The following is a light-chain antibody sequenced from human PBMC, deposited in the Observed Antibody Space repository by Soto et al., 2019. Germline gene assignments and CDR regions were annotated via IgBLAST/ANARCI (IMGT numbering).Light chain of an antibody. Sequence: QAVVTQPPSTSGTPGQRVTISCSGSSSNIGTNLVYWYQLVPGTAPKLLIYGNEERPPGVPGRSSGSKSGTSASLAISGLQSEDEADYYCAAWDGSLNGVLFGGGTKLTV. CDR1: SSNIGTNL. CDR2: GNE. J-gene: IGLJ2*01. V-gene: IGLV1-44*01. CDR3: AAWDGSLNGVL.